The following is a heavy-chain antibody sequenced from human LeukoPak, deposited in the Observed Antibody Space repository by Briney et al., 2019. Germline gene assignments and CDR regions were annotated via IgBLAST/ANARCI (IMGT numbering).Heavy chain of an antibody. V-gene: IGHV4-61*02. D-gene: IGHD3-10*01. J-gene: IGHJ4*02. CDR3: VRGGYYYGPSD. CDR2: ISTTGST. CDR1: GDSISSGSYF. Sequence: TSQTLSLTCTVSGDSISSGSYFWSWIRQPAGKGLEWIGRISTTGSTNYNPSLKSRISISAVTSKNQFSLKLRFVTAADTAVYYCVRGGYYYGPSDWGQGTLVTVSS.